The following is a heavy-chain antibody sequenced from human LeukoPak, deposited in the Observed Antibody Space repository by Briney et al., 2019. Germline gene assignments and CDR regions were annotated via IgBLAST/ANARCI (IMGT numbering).Heavy chain of an antibody. CDR2: INPNSGGT. CDR3: ARGPLVVVAATLYWFDP. Sequence: ASVKVSCKASGYTFTGYYMHWVRQAPGQGLEWMGWINPNSGGTNYAQKFQGRVTMARDTSISTAYMELSRLRSDDTAVYYCARGPLVVVAATLYWFDPWGLGTLVTVSS. CDR1: GYTFTGYY. V-gene: IGHV1-2*02. D-gene: IGHD2-15*01. J-gene: IGHJ5*02.